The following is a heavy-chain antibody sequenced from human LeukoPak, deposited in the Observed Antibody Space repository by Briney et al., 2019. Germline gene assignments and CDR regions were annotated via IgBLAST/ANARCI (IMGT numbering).Heavy chain of an antibody. CDR2: ISSSSSYT. D-gene: IGHD5-24*01. CDR3: AGRRDGYNYQRYYFDY. J-gene: IGHJ4*02. CDR1: GFTFSSYS. V-gene: IGHV3-21*01. Sequence: GRSLRIYCAASGFTFSSYSMKWVRQAPGKGLGLVSYISSSSSYTYYADSVKGRFTISRDNAKNSLYLQMNRLRAEDTAVYYCAGRRDGYNYQRYYFDYWGQGTLVTVCS.